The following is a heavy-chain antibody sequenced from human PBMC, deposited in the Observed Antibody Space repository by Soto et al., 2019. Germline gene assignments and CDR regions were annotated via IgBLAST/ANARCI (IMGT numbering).Heavy chain of an antibody. D-gene: IGHD6-13*01. CDR3: ARGRIAAAGGLDAFDI. CDR2: MNPNSGNT. CDR1: GYTFTSYD. V-gene: IGHV1-8*01. Sequence: ASVKVSCKASGYTFTSYDINWVRQATGQGLEWTGWMNPNSGNTGYAQKFQGRVTMTRNTSISTAYMELSSLRSEDTAVYYCARGRIAAAGGLDAFDIWGQGTMVTVSS. J-gene: IGHJ3*02.